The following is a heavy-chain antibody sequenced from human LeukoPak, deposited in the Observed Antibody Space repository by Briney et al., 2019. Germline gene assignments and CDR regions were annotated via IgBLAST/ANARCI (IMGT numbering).Heavy chain of an antibody. Sequence: SETLSLTCTVSGGSISPYYWNWIRQPPGKGLEWIGYIYYTGSTNYNPSLKSRVTISVDTSKNQFSLELSSVTAADTAVYYCARGFYDGSGFSIPFDFWGRGALVTVSS. V-gene: IGHV4-59*01. D-gene: IGHD3-22*01. CDR3: ARGFYDGSGFSIPFDF. J-gene: IGHJ4*02. CDR2: IYYTGST. CDR1: GGSISPYY.